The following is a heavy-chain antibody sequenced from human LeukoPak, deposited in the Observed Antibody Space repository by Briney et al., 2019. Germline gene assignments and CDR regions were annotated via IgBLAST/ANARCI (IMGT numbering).Heavy chain of an antibody. CDR3: ARDGGGEGPFDY. V-gene: IGHV3-21*01. Sequence: GGSLRLSCAASGFTFSSYSMNWVRQAPGKGLEWVSSISSSSSYIYYADSVKGRFTISRDNAKNSLYLQMNSLRAGDTAVYYCARDGGGEGPFDYWGQGTLVTVSS. J-gene: IGHJ4*02. CDR2: ISSSSSYI. CDR1: GFTFSSYS. D-gene: IGHD3-16*01.